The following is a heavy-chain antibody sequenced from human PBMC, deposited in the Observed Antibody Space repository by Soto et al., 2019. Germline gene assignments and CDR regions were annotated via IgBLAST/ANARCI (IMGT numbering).Heavy chain of an antibody. CDR2: ISAYTGNT. Sequence: AASVKVSCMASGYSFTNYGISWVRQAPGQELEGMGWISAYTGNTKYPPKLQGRITLTTDTSTTTAYMELRSLRPDHTAVYLCLGGSCVFDYWGQGNLVNV. CDR3: LGGSCVFDY. CDR1: GYSFTNYG. J-gene: IGHJ4*02. V-gene: IGHV1-18*01.